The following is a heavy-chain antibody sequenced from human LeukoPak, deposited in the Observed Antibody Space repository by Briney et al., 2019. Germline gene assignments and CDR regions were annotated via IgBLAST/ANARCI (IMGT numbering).Heavy chain of an antibody. V-gene: IGHV4-31*03. J-gene: IGHJ4*02. CDR1: GGSISSGAYY. CDR2: IYYSGST. Sequence: SETLSLTCTVSGGSISSGAYYWSWIRQHPGKGLEWIGYIYYSGSTYYNPSLKSRVTISVDTSKNQFSLRLSSVTAADTAVYYCARDRYYYGSGSYEHYFDYWGQGTLVTVSS. CDR3: ARDRYYYGSGSYEHYFDY. D-gene: IGHD3-10*01.